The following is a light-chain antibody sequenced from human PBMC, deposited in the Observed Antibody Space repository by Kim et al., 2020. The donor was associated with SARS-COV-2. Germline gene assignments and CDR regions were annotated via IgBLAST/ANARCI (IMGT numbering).Light chain of an antibody. V-gene: IGLV3-1*01. CDR2: QNT. Sequence: SVSPGQTATITCSGDNLGNKYVCWYHQRPGQPPVLVIYQNTKRPSGIPERISGSNSGNTATLTISGTQALDEADYYCQTWDGNTVVFGSGTKVTVL. CDR3: QTWDGNTVV. J-gene: IGLJ1*01. CDR1: NLGNKY.